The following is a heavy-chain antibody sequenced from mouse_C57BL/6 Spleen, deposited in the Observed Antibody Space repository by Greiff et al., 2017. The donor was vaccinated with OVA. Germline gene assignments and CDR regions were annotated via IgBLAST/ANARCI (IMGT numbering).Heavy chain of an antibody. CDR1: GFTFSDYG. CDR2: ISSGSSTI. V-gene: IGHV5-17*01. Sequence: EVKLMESGGGLVKPGGSLKLSCAASGFTFSDYGMHRVRQAPEKGLEWVAYISSGSSTIYYADTVKGRFTISRDNAKNTLFLQMTSLRSEDTAMYYCARAYYSNYPDYWGQGTTLTVSS. D-gene: IGHD2-5*01. CDR3: ARAYYSNYPDY. J-gene: IGHJ2*01.